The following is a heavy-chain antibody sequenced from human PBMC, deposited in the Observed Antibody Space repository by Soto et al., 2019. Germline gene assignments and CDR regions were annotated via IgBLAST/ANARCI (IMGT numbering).Heavy chain of an antibody. CDR2: ISSTTNYI. V-gene: IGHV3-21*01. CDR1: GLTFTRYS. CDR3: ARESEDLTSNFDY. J-gene: IGHJ4*02. Sequence: GXLRLSCAASGLTFTRYSMNWVRQAPGKGLEWVSSISSTTNYIYYADSMKGRFTVSRDNAKNSVYLEMNSLSAEDTAVYYCARESEDLTSNFDYWGQGTLVTASS.